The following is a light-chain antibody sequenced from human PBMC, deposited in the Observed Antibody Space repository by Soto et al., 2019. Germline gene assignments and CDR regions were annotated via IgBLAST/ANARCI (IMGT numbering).Light chain of an antibody. CDR2: DAS. V-gene: IGKV1-NL1*01. J-gene: IGKJ5*01. CDR3: QQTYITPFT. CDR1: QGISNY. Sequence: DIQMTQSPSSLSASVGDRVTITCRASQGISNYLAWYQQKPGKAPNLLIYDASSLESGVPSRFSGSGSGTEFTLTISSLQPDDFATYFCQQTYITPFTFGHGTRLEIK.